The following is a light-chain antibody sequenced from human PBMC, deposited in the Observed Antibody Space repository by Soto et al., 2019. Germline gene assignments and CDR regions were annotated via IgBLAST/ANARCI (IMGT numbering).Light chain of an antibody. V-gene: IGKV1-39*01. CDR2: SAS. Sequence: DIQMTQSPSSLSASVGDRATITCRPSQSIGNYVNWYLQXPGKAPRLLLYSASHLQRGVPSRISGSGARTEFTLTISRLEPEDFAVDYCQQYGSSGTFGQGTKVDIK. CDR1: QSIGNY. J-gene: IGKJ1*01. CDR3: QQYGSSGT.